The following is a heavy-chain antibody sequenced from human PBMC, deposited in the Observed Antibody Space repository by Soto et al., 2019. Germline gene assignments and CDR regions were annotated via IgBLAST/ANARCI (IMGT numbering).Heavy chain of an antibody. CDR2: TYYRSKWYN. V-gene: IGHV6-1*01. J-gene: IGHJ5*02. Sequence: PSQTLSLTCAISGDSVSINSAAWNWIRQSPSRGLEWLGRTYYRSKWYNDYAVSVKSRITINPDTSKNQFSLQLNSVTPEDTAVYYCARALDYGDYAPLNWFDPWGQGTLVTVSS. CDR3: ARALDYGDYAPLNWFDP. D-gene: IGHD4-17*01. CDR1: GDSVSINSAA.